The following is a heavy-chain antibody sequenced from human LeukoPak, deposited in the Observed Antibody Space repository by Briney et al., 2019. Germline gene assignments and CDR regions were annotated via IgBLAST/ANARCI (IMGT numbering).Heavy chain of an antibody. CDR3: ARETTLTTHYFDY. D-gene: IGHD4-11*01. CDR1: GGSISSGGYY. CDR2: IYYSGST. Sequence: SQTLSLTCTVSGGSISSGGYYWSWIRQHPGKGLEWIGYIYYSGSTYYNPSLKSRLTISVDTSKNQFSLKLSSVTAADTAVYYCARETTLTTHYFDYWGQGTLVTVSS. V-gene: IGHV4-31*03. J-gene: IGHJ4*02.